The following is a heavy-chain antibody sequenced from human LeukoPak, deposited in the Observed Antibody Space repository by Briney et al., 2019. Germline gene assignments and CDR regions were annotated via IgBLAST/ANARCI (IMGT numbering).Heavy chain of an antibody. D-gene: IGHD3-10*01. V-gene: IGHV3-23*01. CDR1: GFTFSSYA. CDR3: AKVPYSDYGSGRPPFMDV. CDR2: ICYSGDYT. J-gene: IGHJ6*02. Sequence: GGSLRLSCAASGFTFSSYAMSWVRQAPGQGLEWVATICYSGDYTYYADSVKGRFAISRDNSKNTLYLQMNSLRVEDAAIYYCAKVPYSDYGSGRPPFMDVWGQGTTVAVSS.